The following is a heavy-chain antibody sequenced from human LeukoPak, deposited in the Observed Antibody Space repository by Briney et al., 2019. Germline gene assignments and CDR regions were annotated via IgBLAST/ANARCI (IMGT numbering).Heavy chain of an antibody. CDR3: ARGNYDRSGYLDY. D-gene: IGHD3-22*01. Sequence: GGSLRLSCAASGFTFSNFGMHWVRQAPGKGLEWVAVIWYDGSNKYYADSVQGRFTISRDNSKNTLYLQMNSLRAEDTAMYYCARGNYDRSGYLDYWGQGTLVSVSS. CDR2: IWYDGSNK. J-gene: IGHJ4*02. V-gene: IGHV3-33*01. CDR1: GFTFSNFG.